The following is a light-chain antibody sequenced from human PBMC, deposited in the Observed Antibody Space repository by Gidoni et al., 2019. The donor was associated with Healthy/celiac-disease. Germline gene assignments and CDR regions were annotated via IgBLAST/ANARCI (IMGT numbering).Light chain of an antibody. V-gene: IGKV1-12*01. CDR2: AAS. CDR3: QPDNSFPRT. CDR1: QGISSW. Sequence: DIQMTQSPSSVSASVGDRVTITCRASQGISSWLAWYQQKPGKAPKLLVYAASSLQSGGPSRFSGSAARTDFTLTISSLQPEDFAAYYCQPDNSFPRTFGQETKVKSK. J-gene: IGKJ1*01.